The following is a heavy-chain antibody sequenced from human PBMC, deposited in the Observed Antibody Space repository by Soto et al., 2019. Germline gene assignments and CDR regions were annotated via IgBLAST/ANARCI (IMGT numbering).Heavy chain of an antibody. V-gene: IGHV4-59*01. CDR3: VRVAAYGDCAI. J-gene: IGHJ1*01. Sequence: SETLSLTCTVSGGSISGYYWSWVRQPPGKGLEYICHIFSSGSTEYNPSLKSRVTISLDTSKNQFSLRLGSVTAADTAVYYCVRVAAYGDCAIWGQGSLVTVSS. D-gene: IGHD4-17*01. CDR1: GGSISGYY. CDR2: IFSSGST.